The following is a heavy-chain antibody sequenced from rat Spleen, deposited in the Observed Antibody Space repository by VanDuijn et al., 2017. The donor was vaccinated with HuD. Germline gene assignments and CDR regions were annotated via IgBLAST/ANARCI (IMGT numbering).Heavy chain of an antibody. CDR2: IIYDGSST. CDR1: GFTFSDYA. D-gene: IGHD4-3*01. CDR3: ARTFSSGYFDY. J-gene: IGHJ2*01. V-gene: IGHV5-17*01. Sequence: EVQLVESGGGLVQPGRSLKLSCAASGFTFSDYAMAWVRQAPKKGLEWVATIIYDGSSTYYRDSVKGRFTISRDNAKSTLYLQMDSLRSEDTATYYCARTFSSGYFDYWGQGVMVTVSS.